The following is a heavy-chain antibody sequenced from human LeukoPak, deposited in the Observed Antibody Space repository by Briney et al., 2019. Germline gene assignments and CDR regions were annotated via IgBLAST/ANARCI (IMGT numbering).Heavy chain of an antibody. Sequence: SETLSLTCTVSGGSIGTYYWSWIRQSPGKGLEWIGYIYVTGTRYNPYLQSRVTISVDRSRNQFFLKVSSVTAADTAVYYCARHIGGGIEDMDVWGKGTKVIVYS. D-gene: IGHD3-16*02. J-gene: IGHJ6*03. CDR2: IYVTGT. V-gene: IGHV4-59*08. CDR3: ARHIGGGIEDMDV. CDR1: GGSIGTYY.